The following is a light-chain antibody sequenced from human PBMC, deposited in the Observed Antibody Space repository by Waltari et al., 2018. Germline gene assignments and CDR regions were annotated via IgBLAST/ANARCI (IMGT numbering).Light chain of an antibody. CDR2: WAS. J-gene: IGKJ5*01. V-gene: IGKV4-1*01. Sequence: DIVMTQSPDSLAVSLGERATINCKSSQSVLYSSNNKNYLAWYQQKPGQPPKLLIYWASSRESGVPDRFSGSGSGTDFTLTISSLQPEEFATYYCQQANSFPITFGQGTRLEIK. CDR3: QQANSFPIT. CDR1: QSVLYSSNNKNY.